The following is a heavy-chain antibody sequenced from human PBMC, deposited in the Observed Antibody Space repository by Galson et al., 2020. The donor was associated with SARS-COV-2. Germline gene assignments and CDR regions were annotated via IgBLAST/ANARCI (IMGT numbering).Heavy chain of an antibody. V-gene: IGHV3-23*01. J-gene: IGHJ1*01. CDR3: AKVEYEQQLAGNAEYFQH. CDR2: ISGIGGST. Sequence: GSLRLSCAASGFTFSSYAMSWVRQAPGKGLEWVSAISGIGGSTYYADSVKGRFTISRDNSKNTLYLQMNSLRAEDTAVYYCAKVEYEQQLAGNAEYFQHWGQGTLVTVSS. CDR1: GFTFSSYA. D-gene: IGHD6-13*01.